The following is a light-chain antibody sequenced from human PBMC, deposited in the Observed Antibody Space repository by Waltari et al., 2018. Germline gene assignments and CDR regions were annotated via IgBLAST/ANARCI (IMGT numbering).Light chain of an antibody. Sequence: DIQITQSPSSLSSSVGDRVTITCHASQDISNYLNWYQQKPGKAPKLLLYDASNLETGVPSRLSGSGYGTDFNFTISSMQPEDIATHYCQQYDNIRYTVGQGTKLEI. V-gene: IGKV1-33*01. CDR3: QQYDNIRYT. J-gene: IGKJ2*01. CDR1: QDISNY. CDR2: DAS.